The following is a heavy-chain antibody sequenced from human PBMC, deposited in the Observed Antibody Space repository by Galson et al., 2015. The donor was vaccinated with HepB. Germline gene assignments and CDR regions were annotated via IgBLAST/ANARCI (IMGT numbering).Heavy chain of an antibody. V-gene: IGHV1-8*01. CDR1: GYTFTSYD. CDR2: MNPNSGNT. D-gene: IGHD3-22*01. J-gene: IGHJ4*02. CDR3: ARALTMIVVAPGY. Sequence: SVKVSCKASGYTFTSYDINWVRQATGQGLEWMGWMNPNSGNTGYAQKFQGRVTMTRNTSISTAYMELSSLRSEDTAVYYCARALTMIVVAPGYWGQGTLVTVSS.